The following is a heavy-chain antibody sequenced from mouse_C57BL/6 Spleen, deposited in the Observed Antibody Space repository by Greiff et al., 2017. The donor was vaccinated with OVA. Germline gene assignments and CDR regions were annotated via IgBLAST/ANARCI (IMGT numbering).Heavy chain of an antibody. Sequence: QVQLQQSGAELVRPGASVTLSCKASGYTFTDYEMHWVKQTPVHGLEWIGAIDPETGGTAYNQKFKGKAILTADKSSSTAYMELRSLTSEDSAVYYSTREAYDHYYAMDYWGQGTSVTVSS. V-gene: IGHV1-15*01. CDR2: IDPETGGT. D-gene: IGHD2-3*01. J-gene: IGHJ4*01. CDR3: TREAYDHYYAMDY. CDR1: GYTFTDYE.